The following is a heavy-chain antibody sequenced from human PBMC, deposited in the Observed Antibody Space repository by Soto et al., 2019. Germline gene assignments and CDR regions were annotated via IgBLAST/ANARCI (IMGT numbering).Heavy chain of an antibody. CDR2: ISVSGKT. Sequence: GGSLSLSCAASGFSFSSSYMSWVRQAPGKGLEWVSSISVSGKTYYADSVKGRFTISRDNAKNSLYLQMDSLRVEDTAVYYCARDGGASTFDFDSWGQGTLVTVSS. CDR3: ARDGGASTFDFDS. D-gene: IGHD3-10*01. J-gene: IGHJ4*02. V-gene: IGHV3-21*01. CDR1: GFSFSSSY.